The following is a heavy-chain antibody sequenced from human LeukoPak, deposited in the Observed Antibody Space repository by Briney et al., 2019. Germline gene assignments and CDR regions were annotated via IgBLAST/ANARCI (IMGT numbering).Heavy chain of an antibody. V-gene: IGHV3-48*03. CDR2: ISSSGNTI. CDR3: VIEARGYHYTYFDY. Sequence: GGSLRLSCAASGFTFSSYEMNWVRQAPGKGLEWVSYISSSGNTIYYADSVKGRFTVSREDAKNSLYLQMNSLRAGDTAVYYCVIEARGYHYTYFDYWGQGTLVTVSS. J-gene: IGHJ4*02. CDR1: GFTFSSYE. D-gene: IGHD5-18*01.